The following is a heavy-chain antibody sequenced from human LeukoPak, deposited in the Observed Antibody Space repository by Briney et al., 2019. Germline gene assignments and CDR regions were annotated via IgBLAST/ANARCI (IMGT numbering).Heavy chain of an antibody. D-gene: IGHD2-21*01. CDR3: ARGGSTLIRGDGWSDP. J-gene: IGHJ5*02. CDR2: IWYDGTNK. Sequence: GGSLRLFCAASGFIYRNYDMHWVRHAPGKGPEGVAYIWYDGTNKYYSDSVKGRFTTSRDNSKNTLFLQMNSLAIEDTAVYYCARGGSTLIRGDGWSDPWGQGTLLTVSS. V-gene: IGHV3-33*08. CDR1: GFIYRNYD.